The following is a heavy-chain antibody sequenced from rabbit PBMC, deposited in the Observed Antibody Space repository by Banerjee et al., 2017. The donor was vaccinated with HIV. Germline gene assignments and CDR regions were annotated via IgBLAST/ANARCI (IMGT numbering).Heavy chain of an antibody. Sequence: QEQLVEYGGDLVKPGASLTLTCKASGFDFSSNAMCWFRQAPGKGLELIACIYAGSSGRTWYASWVNGRFTISGSTSLNTVDLKMTSLTAADTATYLCARDLAGVIGWNFDLWGPGTLVTVS. D-gene: IGHD4-1*01. CDR1: GFDFSSNA. V-gene: IGHV1S43*01. CDR2: IYAGSSGRT. J-gene: IGHJ4*01. CDR3: ARDLAGVIGWNFDL.